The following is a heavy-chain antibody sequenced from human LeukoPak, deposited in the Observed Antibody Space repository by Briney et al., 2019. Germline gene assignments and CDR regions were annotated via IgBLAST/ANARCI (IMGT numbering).Heavy chain of an antibody. CDR1: GFTFSSYA. Sequence: GGSLRLSCAASGFTFSSYAMHWVRQAPGKGLEWVSYISSSSSTIYYADSVKGRFTISRDNAKNSLYLQMNSLRDEDTAVYYCAREPTPYYGMDVWGQGTTVTVSS. V-gene: IGHV3-48*02. CDR2: ISSSSSTI. CDR3: AREPTPYYGMDV. J-gene: IGHJ6*02.